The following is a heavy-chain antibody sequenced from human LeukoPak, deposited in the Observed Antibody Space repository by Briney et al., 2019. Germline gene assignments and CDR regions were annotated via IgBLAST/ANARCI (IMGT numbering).Heavy chain of an antibody. CDR1: GFIFDSVG. CDR3: ARAGLGNHKYYYMDV. CDR2: ISQFGDRT. Sequence: GGSLRLSCAASGFIFDSVGMNWVRQAPGKGLEWVSSISQFGDRTYYADSVKGRFTISRDNAKNSLYLHMNSLRGDDTAVYYCARAGLGNHKYYYMDVWGKGTTVTISS. J-gene: IGHJ6*03. V-gene: IGHV3-20*04. D-gene: IGHD3/OR15-3a*01.